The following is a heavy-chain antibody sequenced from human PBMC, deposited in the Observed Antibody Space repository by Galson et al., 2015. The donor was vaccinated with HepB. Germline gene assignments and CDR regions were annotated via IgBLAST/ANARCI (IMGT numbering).Heavy chain of an antibody. CDR3: AREDSVGVLRYFDWLLGYYYGMDV. D-gene: IGHD3-9*01. CDR2: ISYDGSNK. CDR1: GFTFSSYA. J-gene: IGHJ6*02. V-gene: IGHV3-30*04. Sequence: SLRLSCAASGFTFSSYAMHWVRQAPGKGLEWVAVISYDGSNKYYADSVKGRFTISRDNSKNTLYLQMNSLRAEDTAVYYCAREDSVGVLRYFDWLLGYYYGMDVWGQGTTVTVSS.